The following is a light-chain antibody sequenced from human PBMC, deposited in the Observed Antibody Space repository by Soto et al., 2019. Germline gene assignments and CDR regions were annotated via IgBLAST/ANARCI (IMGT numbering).Light chain of an antibody. V-gene: IGKV3-11*01. CDR2: GAF. Sequence: EIALTQSPATLSLSPGERATLSCRASPSVPNYVAWYQQKPGQAPRLLIYGAFNRATGIPARFSGSGSGADFTLTISSLEPEDFAIYYCQQRNTWPPVTFGQGTRL. CDR3: QQRNTWPPVT. CDR1: PSVPNY. J-gene: IGKJ5*01.